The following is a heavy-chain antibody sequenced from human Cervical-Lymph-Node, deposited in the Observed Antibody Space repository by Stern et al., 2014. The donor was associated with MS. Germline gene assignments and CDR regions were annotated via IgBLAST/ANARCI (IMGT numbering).Heavy chain of an antibody. Sequence: QVQLVQSGAEVKKPAASVKVSCKASAYTITDYYTHWVRQAPGHGLEWMGWINPSSGGTYSAQKFQARLTMTRDTSISTAYMELSSLRSDDTAVYYCARGGGYSYSTLDYWGQGTQVTVSS. D-gene: IGHD3-10*01. CDR1: AYTITDYY. CDR2: INPSSGGT. J-gene: IGHJ4*02. CDR3: ARGGGYSYSTLDY. V-gene: IGHV1-2*02.